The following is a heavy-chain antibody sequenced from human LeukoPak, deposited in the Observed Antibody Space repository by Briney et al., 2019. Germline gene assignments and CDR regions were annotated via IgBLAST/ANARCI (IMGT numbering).Heavy chain of an antibody. V-gene: IGHV3-9*03. CDR2: ISWNSGSI. J-gene: IGHJ3*02. Sequence: GRSLRLSCAASGFTFDDYAMHWVRQAPGKGLEWVSGISWNSGSIGYADSVKGRFTISRDNAKNSLYLQMNSLRAEDMALYYCAKGTTVVTVLHHDAFDIWGQGIMVTVSS. CDR1: GFTFDDYA. D-gene: IGHD4-23*01. CDR3: AKGTTVVTVLHHDAFDI.